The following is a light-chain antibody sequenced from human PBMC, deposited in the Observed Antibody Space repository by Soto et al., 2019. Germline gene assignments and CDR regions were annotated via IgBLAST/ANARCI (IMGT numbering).Light chain of an antibody. J-gene: IGKJ1*01. CDR3: QQYGSSPPT. CDR1: RSVSNNY. V-gene: IGKV3-20*01. Sequence: EIVLTQSPGTLSLSPGERGTLSCRASRSVSNNYVAWYQRQPGQAPRLLIYGASSRATDIPRRFSGSGSGTDFTLTITSLEPEDFAVYYCQQYGSSPPTFGQGTKVESK. CDR2: GAS.